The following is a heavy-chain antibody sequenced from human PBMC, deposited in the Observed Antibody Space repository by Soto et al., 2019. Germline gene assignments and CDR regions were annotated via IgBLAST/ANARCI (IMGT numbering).Heavy chain of an antibody. CDR1: GFTVSSNY. D-gene: IGHD1-7*01. J-gene: IGHJ2*01. V-gene: IGHV3-53*01. CDR3: ASGTTVVNPYWDFDL. CDR2: IYSGGST. Sequence: EVPLVESGGGLIQPGGSLRLSCAASGFTVSSNYMSWVRQAPGKGLEWVSVIYSGGSTYYADSVKGRFTISRDNSKNTLYLQMNSLRAEDTAVYYCASGTTVVNPYWDFDLWGRGTLVTVSS.